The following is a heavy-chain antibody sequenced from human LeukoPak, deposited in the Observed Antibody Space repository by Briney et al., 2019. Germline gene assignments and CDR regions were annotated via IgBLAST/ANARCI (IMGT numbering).Heavy chain of an antibody. D-gene: IGHD2-15*01. CDR3: ARGRSGELS. V-gene: IGHV4-39*07. CDR1: GGSISSSNHY. Sequence: KPSETLSLTCTVSGGSISSSNHYWGWIRQPPGKGLEWIGHIYYSGSTYHNPSLKSRVAISVDTSRNQFSLKLGSVTVADTAVYYCARGRSGELSWGQGTLVTVSS. CDR2: IYYSGST. J-gene: IGHJ4*02.